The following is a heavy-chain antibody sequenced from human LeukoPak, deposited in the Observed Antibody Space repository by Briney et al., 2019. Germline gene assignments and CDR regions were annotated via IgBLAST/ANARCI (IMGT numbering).Heavy chain of an antibody. Sequence: GGSLRLSCAASGFTFSSHSMNWVRQAPGKGLEWVSSISSSSTYIYYAGSVKGRFTISRDNAKNSLYLQMNSLRAEDTAVYYCAKDSSSPYWYFNLWGRGTLVTVSS. CDR3: AKDSSSPYWYFNL. V-gene: IGHV3-21*01. CDR2: ISSSSTYI. D-gene: IGHD6-6*01. CDR1: GFTFSSHS. J-gene: IGHJ2*01.